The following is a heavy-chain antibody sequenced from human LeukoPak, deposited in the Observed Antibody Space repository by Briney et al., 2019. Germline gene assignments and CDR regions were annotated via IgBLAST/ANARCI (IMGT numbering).Heavy chain of an antibody. V-gene: IGHV3-21*01. CDR1: GFTFSSYS. Sequence: GGSLRLSCAASGFTFSSYSMNWVRQAPGKGLEWVSSISSSSSYIYYADSVKGRFTISRDNAKNSLYLQMNSLRAEDTAVYYCARDPVWFDGARYFDYWGQGTLVTVSS. J-gene: IGHJ4*02. CDR3: ARDPVWFDGARYFDY. D-gene: IGHD3-9*01. CDR2: ISSSSSYI.